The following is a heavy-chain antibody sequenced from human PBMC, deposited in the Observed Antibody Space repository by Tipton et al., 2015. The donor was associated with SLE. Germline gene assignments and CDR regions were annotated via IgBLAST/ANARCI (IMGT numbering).Heavy chain of an antibody. CDR2: IRYDGSNK. J-gene: IGHJ6*02. D-gene: IGHD6-19*01. Sequence: SLRLSCAASGFTFSSYGMHWVRQAPGKGLEWVAFIRYDGSNKYYADSVKGRFTISRDNAKNTLYLQMNSLRAEDTAVYYCAREGAVAGLFYYYGMDVWGQGTTVTVSS. V-gene: IGHV3-30*02. CDR3: AREGAVAGLFYYYGMDV. CDR1: GFTFSSYG.